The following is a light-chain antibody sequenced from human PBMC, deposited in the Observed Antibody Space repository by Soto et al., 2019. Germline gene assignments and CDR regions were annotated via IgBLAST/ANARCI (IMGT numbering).Light chain of an antibody. CDR2: AND. CDR1: SSNLGTGYD. J-gene: IGLJ3*02. CDR3: QSYDISLSAWV. Sequence: QSVLTQPPSVSGAPGQKVTISCTGSSSNLGTGYDVHWYQQYPGRAPKLLIYANDKRPSGVPDRISGSKSGTSASLAMTGLPAEDEADYYCQSYDISLSAWVFGGGTKLTVL. V-gene: IGLV1-40*01.